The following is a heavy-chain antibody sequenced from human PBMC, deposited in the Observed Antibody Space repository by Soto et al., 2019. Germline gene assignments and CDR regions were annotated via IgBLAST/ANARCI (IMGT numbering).Heavy chain of an antibody. CDR2: IVPMFGTV. Sequence: SVKVSCKASGGTFSSYTINWLRQAPGQGLEWMGRIVPMFGTVNYAQKFQGRVTITADKSTSTAYMEVNGLGSEDTAVYYCAKVVGPSGEPFDYWGQGTLVTVSS. J-gene: IGHJ4*02. V-gene: IGHV1-69*08. CDR3: AKVVGPSGEPFDY. CDR1: GGTFSSYT. D-gene: IGHD1-1*01.